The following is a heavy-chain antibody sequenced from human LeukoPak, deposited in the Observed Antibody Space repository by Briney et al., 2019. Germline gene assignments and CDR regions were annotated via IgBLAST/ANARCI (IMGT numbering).Heavy chain of an antibody. D-gene: IGHD2-15*01. J-gene: IGHJ4*02. V-gene: IGHV3-23*01. Sequence: GGSLRLSCAASGFTFSSYVMSWVRQAPGKGLEWVSAISGSGGSTYYADSVKGRFTISRDNSKNTLYLQMNSLRAEDTAVYYCAKEYCSGGSCYYFDYWGQGTLVTVSS. CDR2: ISGSGGST. CDR3: AKEYCSGGSCYYFDY. CDR1: GFTFSSYV.